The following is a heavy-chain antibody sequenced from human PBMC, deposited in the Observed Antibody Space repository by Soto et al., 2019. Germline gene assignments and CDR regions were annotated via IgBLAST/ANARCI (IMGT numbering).Heavy chain of an antibody. V-gene: IGHV5-10-1*01. CDR3: ARLHDILTSYYYYGMDV. CDR2: IDPSDSYT. D-gene: IGHD3-9*01. CDR1: GYSFTSYW. J-gene: IGHJ6*02. Sequence: PGESLKISCKGSGYSFTSYWISWVRQMPGKGLEWMGRIDPSDSYTNYSPSFQGHVTISADKSISTAYLQWSSLKASDTAMYYCARLHDILTSYYYYGMDVWGQGTTVTVSS.